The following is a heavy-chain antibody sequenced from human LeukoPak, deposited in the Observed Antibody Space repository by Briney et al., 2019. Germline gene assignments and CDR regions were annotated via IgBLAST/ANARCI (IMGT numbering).Heavy chain of an antibody. J-gene: IGHJ6*03. CDR2: IRYDGSNK. Sequence: TGGSLRLSCAASGFTFSSYGMHWVRQAPGKGLEWVAFIRYDGSNKYYADSVKGRFTISRDNSKNTLYLQMNSLRAEDTAVYFCAKNRKFGDLVYYYYYMDVWGKGTTVTVSS. V-gene: IGHV3-30*02. CDR1: GFTFSSYG. CDR3: AKNRKFGDLVYYYYYMDV. D-gene: IGHD3-10*01.